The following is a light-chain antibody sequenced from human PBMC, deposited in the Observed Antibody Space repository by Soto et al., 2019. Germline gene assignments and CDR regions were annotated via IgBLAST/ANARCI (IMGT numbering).Light chain of an antibody. V-gene: IGLV1-47*01. CDR1: SSNIGKYN. CDR3: AVWDDRMHGM. CDR2: RND. J-gene: IGLJ3*02. Sequence: QSVLTQPPSASGTPGQRVTISCFGSSSNIGKYNVYWYQQLPGTTPKLLIYRNDQRPSGVPDRFSASKSGTSASLAISGLPDEDEEDYYCAVWDDRMHGMFGGGTKLTVL.